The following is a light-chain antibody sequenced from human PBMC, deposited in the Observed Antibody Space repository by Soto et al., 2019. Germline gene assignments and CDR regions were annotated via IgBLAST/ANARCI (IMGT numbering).Light chain of an antibody. CDR3: QQRYSWVT. Sequence: EIVLTQSPATLSLSPGERATLSCRASQSVSKYLAWYQQKPGQTPRLLIYEASNRATGIPARFSASGSGTDLTLTISSLEPEDFAVYYCQQRYSWVTFGGGTKVEIK. J-gene: IGKJ4*01. CDR1: QSVSKY. CDR2: EAS. V-gene: IGKV3-11*01.